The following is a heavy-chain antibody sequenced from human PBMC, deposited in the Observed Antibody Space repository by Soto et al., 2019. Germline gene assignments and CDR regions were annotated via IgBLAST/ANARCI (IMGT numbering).Heavy chain of an antibody. CDR2: IYYSGST. D-gene: IGHD1-26*01. Sequence: TSETLSLTCTVSGGSVSSGSYYWSWIRQPPGKGLEWIGYIYYSGSTNYNPSLKSRVTISVDTSKNQFSLKLSSVTAADTAVYYCARDRVGAPDYWGQGTLVTVSS. CDR3: ARDRVGAPDY. CDR1: GGSVSSGSYY. V-gene: IGHV4-61*01. J-gene: IGHJ4*02.